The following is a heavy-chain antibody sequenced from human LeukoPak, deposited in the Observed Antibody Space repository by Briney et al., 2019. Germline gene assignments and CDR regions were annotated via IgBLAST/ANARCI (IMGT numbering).Heavy chain of an antibody. CDR2: INPSGTGT. Sequence: ASVKVSCKASGYTITNNYMHWVRQAPGQGLEWMGVINPSGTGTSYAQKFQGRVTMTRNTAINTAYMELSSLRSEDTAVYYCARVVPGPFNRFDPWGQGTLVTVSS. J-gene: IGHJ5*02. V-gene: IGHV1-46*01. CDR3: ARVVPGPFNRFDP. D-gene: IGHD2-8*02. CDR1: GYTITNNY.